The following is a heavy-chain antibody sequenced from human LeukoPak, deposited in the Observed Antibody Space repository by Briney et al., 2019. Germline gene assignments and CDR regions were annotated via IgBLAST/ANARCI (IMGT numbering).Heavy chain of an antibody. V-gene: IGHV3-21*01. CDR2: ISSSSIYI. Sequence: GGSLRFSCAASGFTFSSYSMNWVRQAPGKGLEWVSSISSSSIYIYYADSVKGRFTISRDNAKNSLYLQMNSLRAEDTAVYYCARDPTTYGSGSYYYYFDYWGQGTLVTVSS. J-gene: IGHJ4*02. CDR3: ARDPTTYGSGSYYYYFDY. D-gene: IGHD3-10*01. CDR1: GFTFSSYS.